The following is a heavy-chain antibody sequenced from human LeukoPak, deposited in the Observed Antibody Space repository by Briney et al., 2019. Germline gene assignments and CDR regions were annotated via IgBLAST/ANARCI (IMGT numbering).Heavy chain of an antibody. V-gene: IGHV3-30*02. CDR3: ARFAAGGSYYYYMDV. D-gene: IGHD3-10*01. J-gene: IGHJ6*03. CDR1: GFSFSSFG. Sequence: PGGSLRLSCAASGFSFSSFGLHWVRQAPGKGLEWVAFIQSDGSDEFYADSVKGRFTISRDNDKNSLYLQMNSLRADDTAVYYCARFAAGGSYYYYMDVWGKGTTVTVSS. CDR2: IQSDGSDE.